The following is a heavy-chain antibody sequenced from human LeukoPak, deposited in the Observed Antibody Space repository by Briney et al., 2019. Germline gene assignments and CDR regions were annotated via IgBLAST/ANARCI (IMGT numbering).Heavy chain of an antibody. CDR3: ARVNINNWHSCDY. Sequence: SETLSLTCAVSGGSISSNNWWGWVRQPPGKGLEWIGEIYHSGSPNYNPSLKSRVTTSVDKSWNHFSLNLSSVTAADTAVYYCARVNINNWHSCDYWGQGTLVTVSS. CDR1: GGSISSNNW. CDR2: IYHSGSP. V-gene: IGHV4-4*02. J-gene: IGHJ4*02. D-gene: IGHD1-1*01.